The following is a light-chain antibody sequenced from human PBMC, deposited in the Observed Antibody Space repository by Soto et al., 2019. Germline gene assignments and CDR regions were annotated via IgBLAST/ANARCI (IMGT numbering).Light chain of an antibody. V-gene: IGLV1-40*01. Sequence: SVLTQPPAVSGAPCRTVTISCTGSSSNIGAVYDVHWYQQLPGTAPKLLIYGTHNRPSGVPDRFSASKSGTSASLAITGLQAEDEADYYCQSYDSSLRGYVFGTGTKVTVL. CDR1: SSNIGAVYD. CDR2: GTH. CDR3: QSYDSSLRGYV. J-gene: IGLJ1*01.